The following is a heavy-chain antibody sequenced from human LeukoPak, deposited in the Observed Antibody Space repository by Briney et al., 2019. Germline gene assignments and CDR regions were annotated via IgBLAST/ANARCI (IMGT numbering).Heavy chain of an antibody. Sequence: GGSLRLSCAASGSTFSSYAMGWVRQAPGKGLEWVSALSGSGGTTYYADSAKGRFTITRDNSKNTLYLQMNSLRAEDTAVYYCAKVATWTYFDSWGQGTLVTVSS. J-gene: IGHJ4*02. CDR2: LSGSGGTT. CDR3: AKVATWTYFDS. V-gene: IGHV3-23*01. D-gene: IGHD3/OR15-3a*01. CDR1: GSTFSSYA.